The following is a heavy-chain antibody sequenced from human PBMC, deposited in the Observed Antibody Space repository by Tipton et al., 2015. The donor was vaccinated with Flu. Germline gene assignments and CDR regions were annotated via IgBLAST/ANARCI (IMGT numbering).Heavy chain of an antibody. V-gene: IGHV3-30*18. D-gene: IGHD2-15*01. CDR3: AKDGNHCSGGNCYLPDY. CDR1: GFIFSGYG. CDR2: ISYDGNEK. Sequence: SLRLSCTASGFIFSGYGMHWVRQVPDMGLEWVALISYDGNEKAYADSVKGRFTISRDNSKNTLYLEMNNFRSEDTAVYYCAKDGNHCSGGNCYLPDYWGQGTLVTVSS. J-gene: IGHJ4*02.